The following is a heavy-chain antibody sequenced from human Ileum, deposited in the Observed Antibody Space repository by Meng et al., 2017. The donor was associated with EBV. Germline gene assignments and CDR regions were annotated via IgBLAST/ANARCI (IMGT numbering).Heavy chain of an antibody. CDR1: NGSVSSYGYY. D-gene: IGHD2-21*02. J-gene: IGHJ4*02. Sequence: QVQLQESGPGLVKPSETLSLTCSVSNGSVSSYGYYWTWIRQPPGKGLEWIGYMSYTGSTNYKSTPKSRVTISVDKSKNQFSLKLSSVTAADTAVYYCARERGGGDRGIQWGQGTLVTVSS. V-gene: IGHV4-61*08. CDR2: MSYTGST. CDR3: ARERGGGDRGIQ.